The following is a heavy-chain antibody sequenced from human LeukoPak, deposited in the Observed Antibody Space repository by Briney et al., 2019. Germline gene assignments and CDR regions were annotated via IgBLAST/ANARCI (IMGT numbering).Heavy chain of an antibody. Sequence: GGSLRLSCAASGFTFSSYAMSWVRQAPGKGLEWVSGISGRGDNTYYADSVKGRFTISRHNSKNTLYVQVNSLGTEDTAAYYCAKGSYYDSSGSFYFDYWGQGTLVTVSS. CDR1: GFTFSSYA. CDR2: ISGRGDNT. D-gene: IGHD3-22*01. CDR3: AKGSYYDSSGSFYFDY. V-gene: IGHV3-23*01. J-gene: IGHJ4*02.